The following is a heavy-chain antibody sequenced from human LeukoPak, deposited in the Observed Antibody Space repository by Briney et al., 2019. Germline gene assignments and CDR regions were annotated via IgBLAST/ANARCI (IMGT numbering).Heavy chain of an antibody. Sequence: GGSLRLSCAASGFTFSSYAMSWVRQAPGKGLEWVSAISGGSTYYADSVKGRFTISRDNSKNTLYLQMNSLRAEDTAVYYCASIIADDAFDIWGQGTMVTVSS. CDR1: GFTFSSYA. D-gene: IGHD6-13*01. J-gene: IGHJ3*02. CDR3: ASIIADDAFDI. CDR2: ISGGST. V-gene: IGHV3-23*01.